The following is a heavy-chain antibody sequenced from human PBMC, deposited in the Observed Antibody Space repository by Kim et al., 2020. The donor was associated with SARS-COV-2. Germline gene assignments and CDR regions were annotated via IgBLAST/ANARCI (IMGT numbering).Heavy chain of an antibody. J-gene: IGHJ4*02. D-gene: IGHD6-19*01. CDR3: ARESDVAGNDY. Sequence: YADSVKGRFTISRDNADNSLYLQMNSLRAEDTALYYCARESDVAGNDYWGQGTLVTVSS. V-gene: IGHV3-48*03.